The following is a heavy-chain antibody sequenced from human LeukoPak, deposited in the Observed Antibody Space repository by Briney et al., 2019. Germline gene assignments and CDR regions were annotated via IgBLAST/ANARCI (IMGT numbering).Heavy chain of an antibody. CDR1: GFTFTNYW. CDR2: IKQDRSEK. CDR3: AKDLSFHYYSSGSYPSRMDY. V-gene: IGHV3-7*01. D-gene: IGHD3-10*01. Sequence: GSLRLSCAASGFTFTNYWMSWVRQAPGKGLELVANIKQDRSEKYYVDSVKGRFTISRDNAKNSLYLQMNSLRAEDTAVYYCAKDLSFHYYSSGSYPSRMDYWGQGTLVTVSS. J-gene: IGHJ4*02.